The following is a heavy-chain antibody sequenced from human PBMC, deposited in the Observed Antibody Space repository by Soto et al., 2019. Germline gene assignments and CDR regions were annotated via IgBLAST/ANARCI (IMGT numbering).Heavy chain of an antibody. D-gene: IGHD3-16*02. V-gene: IGHV1-69*12. CDR1: GGTFSSYA. Sequence: QVQLVQSGAEVKKPGSSVKVSCKASGGTFSSYAISWVRQAPGQGLEWMGGIIPIFGTANYAQKFQGRVTITADESTSTAYMGLSSLRSEDTAVYYCARSPYDYVWGSYRYTGWYFDYWGQGTLVTVSS. J-gene: IGHJ4*02. CDR2: IIPIFGTA. CDR3: ARSPYDYVWGSYRYTGWYFDY.